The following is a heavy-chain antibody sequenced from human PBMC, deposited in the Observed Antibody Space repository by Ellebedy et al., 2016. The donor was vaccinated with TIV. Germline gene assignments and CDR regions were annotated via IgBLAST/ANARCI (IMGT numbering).Heavy chain of an antibody. D-gene: IGHD4-17*01. CDR3: ARRASYGDYAVQVNPWFDP. Sequence: GGSLRLSCAASGFNFRSYWMTWVRQAPGKGLEWVAKIRQDGDEIYYVESVKGRFTISRDNAKNSLFLQMNSLGVEDTAVYYCARRASYGDYAVQVNPWFDPWGQGTLVTVSS. CDR2: IRQDGDEI. CDR1: GFNFRSYW. V-gene: IGHV3-7*01. J-gene: IGHJ5*02.